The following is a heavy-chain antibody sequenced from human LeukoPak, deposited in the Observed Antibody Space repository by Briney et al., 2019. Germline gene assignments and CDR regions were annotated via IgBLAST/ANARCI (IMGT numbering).Heavy chain of an antibody. D-gene: IGHD1-26*01. CDR1: GFTFDDYG. CDR3: ARVSYSTNTGSYEGYFDY. CDR2: INWNGGST. Sequence: GGSLRLSCAASGFTFDDYGMTWVRQAPGKGLEWVSGINWNGGSTSSADSVEGRFTISRDNAKNSLYLQMNSLTAEDTALYYCARVSYSTNTGSYEGYFDYWGQGTLVTASS. V-gene: IGHV3-20*04. J-gene: IGHJ4*02.